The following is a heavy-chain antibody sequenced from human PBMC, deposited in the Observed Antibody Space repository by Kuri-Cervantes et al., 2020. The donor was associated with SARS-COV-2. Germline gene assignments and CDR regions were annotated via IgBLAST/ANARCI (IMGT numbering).Heavy chain of an antibody. Sequence: GESLKSSCAASGFTFSSYAMSWVRQAPGKGLEWVSTISGSGGSTYYADSVKGRFTISRDNSKNTLYLQMNSLRAEDTAVYYCAKASPTSYSSGWYAHYWGQGTLVTVSS. CDR3: AKASPTSYSSGWYAHY. CDR2: ISGSGGST. V-gene: IGHV3-23*01. D-gene: IGHD6-19*01. CDR1: GFTFSSYA. J-gene: IGHJ4*02.